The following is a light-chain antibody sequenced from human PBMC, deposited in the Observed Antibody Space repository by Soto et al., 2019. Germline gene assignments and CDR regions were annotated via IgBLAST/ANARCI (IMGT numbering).Light chain of an antibody. V-gene: IGKV3-20*01. Sequence: EIVLTQSPGTLSLSPGARAPLSCRARQKISSRYLAWYLQKPGQAPRFLIYGASSRATGIPDRFSGSGSGTDFTLTISRLEPEDFAVYYCQQYGGTPPITFGQGTRLEIK. CDR1: QKISSRY. J-gene: IGKJ5*01. CDR3: QQYGGTPPIT. CDR2: GAS.